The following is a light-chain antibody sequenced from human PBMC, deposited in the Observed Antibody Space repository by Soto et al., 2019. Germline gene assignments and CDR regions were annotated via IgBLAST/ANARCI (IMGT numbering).Light chain of an antibody. V-gene: IGKV1-39*01. Sequence: DMQMTQSPSSLSASVGDSVTIXXRASQSISSYLNWYQQKPGKAPKIXIYAASTLQSGVPSRFSASGAGTDFTLTISSLQPEDFATYYCQQDLRPPLTFGPGTKVDI. J-gene: IGKJ3*01. CDR2: AAS. CDR1: QSISSY. CDR3: QQDLRPPLT.